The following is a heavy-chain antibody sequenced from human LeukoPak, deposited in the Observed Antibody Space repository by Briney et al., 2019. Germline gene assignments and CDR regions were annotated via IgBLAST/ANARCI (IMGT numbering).Heavy chain of an antibody. V-gene: IGHV4-38-2*02. Sequence: SETLSLTCTVSGYSISSGYYWGWIRQPPGKGLEWIGGIYHSGSTYYNPSLKSRVTISVDTSKNQFSLKLSSVTAADTAVYYCARVRIAAALLDYWGQGTLVTVSS. CDR3: ARVRIAAALLDY. CDR2: IYHSGST. CDR1: GYSISSGYY. J-gene: IGHJ4*02. D-gene: IGHD6-13*01.